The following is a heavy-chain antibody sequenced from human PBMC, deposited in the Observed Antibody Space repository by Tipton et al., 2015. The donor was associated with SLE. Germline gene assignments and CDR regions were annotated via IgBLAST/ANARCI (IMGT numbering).Heavy chain of an antibody. V-gene: IGHV3-7*01. D-gene: IGHD6-6*01. Sequence: GSLRLSCAVSGFTFSSYSMGWVRLAPGQGLEWVANIKQDGSERYYVDSVKGRFTISRDNARNSLDLQMNSLRVEDTAVYYCARYPKYSSSSVNHYYYMDVWGKGTTVTVSS. CDR3: ARYPKYSSSSVNHYYYMDV. CDR1: GFTFSSYS. J-gene: IGHJ6*03. CDR2: IKQDGSER.